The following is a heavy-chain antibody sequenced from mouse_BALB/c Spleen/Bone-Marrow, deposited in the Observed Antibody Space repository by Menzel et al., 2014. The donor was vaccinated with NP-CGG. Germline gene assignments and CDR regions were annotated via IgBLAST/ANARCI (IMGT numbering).Heavy chain of an antibody. V-gene: IGHV1S22*01. CDR2: IYPGSGST. CDR1: GYTFTSYW. Sequence: LQESGSELVRPGASVKLSCKASGYTFTSYWMHWVKQRPGQGLEWIGNIYPGSGSTNYDEKFKSKATLTVDTSSSTAYMQLSSLTSKDSAVYYCTPGLRYWGQGTTLTVSS. D-gene: IGHD3-1*01. CDR3: TPGLRY. J-gene: IGHJ2*01.